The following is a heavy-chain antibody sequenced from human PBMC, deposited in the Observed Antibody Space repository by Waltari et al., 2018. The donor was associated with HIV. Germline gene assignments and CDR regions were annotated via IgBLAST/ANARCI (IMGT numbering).Heavy chain of an antibody. CDR2: INTNTGNP. CDR1: GYTFTSYA. V-gene: IGHV7-4-1*02. Sequence: QVQLVQSGSALKKPGASVKVSCKASGYTFTSYAMTWLRQAPGQGLEWMGWINTNTGNPTYAQGFTGRFVFSLDTSVSTAYLQISSLKAEDTAVYYCAKPEGYSSSWYDRWFDPWGQGTLVTVSS. J-gene: IGHJ5*02. CDR3: AKPEGYSSSWYDRWFDP. D-gene: IGHD6-13*01.